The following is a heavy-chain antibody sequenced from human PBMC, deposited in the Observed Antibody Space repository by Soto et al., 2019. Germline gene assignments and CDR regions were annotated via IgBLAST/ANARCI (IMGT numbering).Heavy chain of an antibody. V-gene: IGHV4-31*03. CDR3: ARDRLMATAGTARHYFGLDV. J-gene: IGHJ6*02. CDR1: GGSIRSGGYY. CDR2: IYYSGNT. Sequence: SETLSLTCTVSGGSIRSGGYYWSWVRQNPRRGLEWIGNIYYSGNTYYNPSLKGRLTISVDTSKNQFSLNLSSVTAADTAVYYCARDRLMATAGTARHYFGLDVWGQGTTVTVSS. D-gene: IGHD5-18*01.